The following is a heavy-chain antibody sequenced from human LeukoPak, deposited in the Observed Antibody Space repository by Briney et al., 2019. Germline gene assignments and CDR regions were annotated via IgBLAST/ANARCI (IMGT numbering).Heavy chain of an antibody. D-gene: IGHD3-10*01. V-gene: IGHV3-53*01. CDR1: GFTVSSNY. CDR2: IYSGGST. Sequence: GGSLRLSCAASGFTVSSNYMSWVRQAPGKGLEWVSVIYSGGSTYYADSVKGRFTISRDNAKNPLYLQMNSLRAEDTAMYYCARGPLTLWFYFDYWGQGTLVTVSS. J-gene: IGHJ4*02. CDR3: ARGPLTLWFYFDY.